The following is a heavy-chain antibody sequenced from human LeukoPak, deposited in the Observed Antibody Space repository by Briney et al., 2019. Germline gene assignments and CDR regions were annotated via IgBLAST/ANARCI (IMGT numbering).Heavy chain of an antibody. Sequence: GSLRLSCAASRFTFSSYSMNWVRQAPGKGLEWVSSISSSGSYIYYADSVRGRFTISRDNAKNSLYLQMNSLRPEDTAIYYCAREGYTSSWLYYYYYMDVWGKGTTVTVSS. J-gene: IGHJ6*03. CDR2: ISSSGSYI. V-gene: IGHV3-21*01. D-gene: IGHD6-13*01. CDR1: RFTFSSYS. CDR3: AREGYTSSWLYYYYYMDV.